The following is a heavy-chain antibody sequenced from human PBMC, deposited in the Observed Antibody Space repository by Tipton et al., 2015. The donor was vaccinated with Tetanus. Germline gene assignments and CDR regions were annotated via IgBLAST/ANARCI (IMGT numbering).Heavy chain of an antibody. D-gene: IGHD1-7*01. CDR1: GYTFTHYG. J-gene: IGHJ4*02. Sequence: QLVQSGAEVKKPGASVKVSCKASGYTFTHYGISWVRQAPGQGLEWVGWISPFTGDTEYAQNLQDRLILTTDTSTATAYVEVRSLTSDDTAVYFCARGHSPLYNWNFGYFDFWGQGTLVTVSS. V-gene: IGHV1-18*01. CDR3: ARGHSPLYNWNFGYFDF. CDR2: ISPFTGDT.